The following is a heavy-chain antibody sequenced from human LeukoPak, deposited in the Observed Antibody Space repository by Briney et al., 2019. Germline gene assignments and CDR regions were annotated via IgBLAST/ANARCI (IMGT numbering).Heavy chain of an antibody. D-gene: IGHD6-13*01. V-gene: IGHV4-4*02. J-gene: IGHJ4*02. CDR1: GGSISSSNW. CDR3: ARGSIAAAGIYFDY. CDR2: IYHSGST. Sequence: PSGTLSLTCAVSGGSISSSNWWSWVRQPPGKGLEWIGEIYHSGSTNCNPSLKSRVTISVDKSKNQFSLKLSSVTAADTAVYYCARGSIAAAGIYFDYWGQGTLVTVSS.